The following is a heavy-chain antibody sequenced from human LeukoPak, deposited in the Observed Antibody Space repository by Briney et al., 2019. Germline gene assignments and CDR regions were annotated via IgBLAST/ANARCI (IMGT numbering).Heavy chain of an antibody. CDR1: GFSFSSAW. CDR3: ARDGKQRIQQWLAGASDY. CDR2: IKTKSDGVTT. D-gene: IGHD6-19*01. Sequence: GGSLRLSCAASGFSFSSAWMNWVRQAPGKGLEWVARIKTKSDGVTTDYAPLVKVRTTISRDDSKNTLYLQMNSLRAEDTAVYYCARDGKQRIQQWLAGASDYWGQGTLVTVSS. V-gene: IGHV3-15*07. J-gene: IGHJ4*02.